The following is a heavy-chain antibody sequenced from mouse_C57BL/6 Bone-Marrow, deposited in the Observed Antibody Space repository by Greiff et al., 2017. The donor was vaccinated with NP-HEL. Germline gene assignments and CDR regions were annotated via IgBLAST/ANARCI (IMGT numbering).Heavy chain of an antibody. J-gene: IGHJ3*01. D-gene: IGHD2-4*01. CDR1: GYTFTSYG. CDR2: IYPRSGNT. CDR3: ARWRLRRGAWFAY. V-gene: IGHV1-81*01. Sequence: LVESGAELARPGASVKLSCKASGYTFTSYGISWVKQRTGQGLEWIGEIYPRSGNTYYNEKFKGKATLTADKSSSTAYMELRSLTSEDSAVYFCARWRLRRGAWFAYWGQGTLVTVSA.